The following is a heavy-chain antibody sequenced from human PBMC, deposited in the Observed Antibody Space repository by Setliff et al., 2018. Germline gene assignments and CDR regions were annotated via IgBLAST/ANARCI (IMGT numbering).Heavy chain of an antibody. V-gene: IGHV3-20*04. CDR2: INWNGGST. J-gene: IGHJ4*02. CDR1: GFTFDDYG. Sequence: PGGSLRLSCAASGFTFDDYGMSWVRQAPGKGLEWVSGINWNGGSTGYAGSVKGRFTISRDNAKNSLYLQMNSLRAEDTALYYCAREVWNIYDNDNSWSGYSDHWGQGTLVTVSS. D-gene: IGHD3-3*01. CDR3: AREVWNIYDNDNSWSGYSDH.